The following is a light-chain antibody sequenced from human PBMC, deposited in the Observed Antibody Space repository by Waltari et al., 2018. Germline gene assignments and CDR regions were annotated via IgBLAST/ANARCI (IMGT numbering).Light chain of an antibody. J-gene: IGKJ2*01. CDR3: QQYYTTPYT. V-gene: IGKV4-1*01. Sequence: DIVLPHSPDSPAMSLGERATIAGKSSQSVLYSANNKTYLAWYQQKPGQPPNLLIYWASTRESGVPDRFSGSGSGTDFTLTISSLQAEDVAVYYCQQYYTTPYTFGQGTKLEIK. CDR1: QSVLYSANNKTY. CDR2: WAS.